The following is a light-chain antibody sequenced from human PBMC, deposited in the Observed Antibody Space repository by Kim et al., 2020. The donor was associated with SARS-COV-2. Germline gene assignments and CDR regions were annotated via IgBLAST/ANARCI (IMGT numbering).Light chain of an antibody. CDR3: QQYNNWPLT. V-gene: IGKV3-15*01. Sequence: EIVMTQSPATLSVSPGERATLSCRASQSVSSKLAWYQQKPGQAPSLLIYGASTRATGIAARFSGSGSGTEFTLTISSLQSEDFAVYYCQQYNNWPLTFGGGTKVDIK. J-gene: IGKJ4*01. CDR1: QSVSSK. CDR2: GAS.